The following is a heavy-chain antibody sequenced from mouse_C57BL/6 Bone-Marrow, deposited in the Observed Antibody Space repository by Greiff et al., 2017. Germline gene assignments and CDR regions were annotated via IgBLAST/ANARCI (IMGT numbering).Heavy chain of an antibody. Sequence: VQLQQSGAELAKPGASVKLSCKASGYTFTRYWMHWVKQRPGQGLEWIGYINPSSGYTKYNQKFKDKATLTADKSSRTAYMQLSSLTYEDSAVYYCASDYGYVFYAMDYWGQGTSVTVSS. J-gene: IGHJ4*01. CDR1: GYTFTRYW. V-gene: IGHV1-7*01. CDR3: ASDYGYVFYAMDY. CDR2: INPSSGYT. D-gene: IGHD2-2*01.